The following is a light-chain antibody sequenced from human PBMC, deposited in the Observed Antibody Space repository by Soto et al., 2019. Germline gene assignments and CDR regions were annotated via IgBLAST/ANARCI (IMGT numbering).Light chain of an antibody. J-gene: IGLJ1*01. CDR1: GSDVGGYNY. CDR2: DVS. V-gene: IGLV2-14*01. Sequence: QSARTQPASVSGSPGQSITISCTGTGSDVGGYNYVSWYQQHPGKAPKLMIYDVSNRPSGVSNRFSGSKSGNTASLTISGLQAEDEADYYCSSYTSSSTLLYVFGTGTKVTVL. CDR3: SSYTSSSTLLYV.